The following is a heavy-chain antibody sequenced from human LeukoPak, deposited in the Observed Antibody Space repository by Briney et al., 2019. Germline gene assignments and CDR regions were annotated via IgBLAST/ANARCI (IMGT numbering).Heavy chain of an antibody. CDR1: GGSISGSNYY. V-gene: IGHV4-39*07. CDR2: IYYSGST. D-gene: IGHD3-16*01. CDR3: ARGDYYDGGGRNWFDP. J-gene: IGHJ5*02. Sequence: SETLSLTCTVSGGSISGSNYYWGWIRQPPGKGLEWIGTIYYSGSTYYNPSLKTRVTMSVDTSRNQFSLRLTSVTAADTAVYYCARGDYYDGGGRNWFDPWGQGTLVTVSS.